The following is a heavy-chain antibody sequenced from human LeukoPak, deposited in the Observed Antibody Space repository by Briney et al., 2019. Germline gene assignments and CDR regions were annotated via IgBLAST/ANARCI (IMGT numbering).Heavy chain of an antibody. CDR3: ARLRDGYNSIPYYLDY. J-gene: IGHJ4*02. CDR1: GYTFTSYG. CDR2: ISAYNGNT. V-gene: IGHV1-18*01. D-gene: IGHD5-24*01. Sequence: GASVKVSCKASGYTFTSYGISWVRQAPGQGLEWMGWISAYNGNTNYAQKLQGRVTMTTDTSTSTAYMELRSLRSDDTAVYYCARLRDGYNSIPYYLDYWGQGTLVTVSS.